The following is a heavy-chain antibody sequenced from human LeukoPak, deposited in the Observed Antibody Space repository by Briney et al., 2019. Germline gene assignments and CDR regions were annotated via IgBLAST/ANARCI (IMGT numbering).Heavy chain of an antibody. Sequence: SGPTLVKPTQTLTLTCTFSGFSLSTSREGVGWIRQPPGKALEWLALIYWDDDKRYSPSLKSRLTITKDTSKNQVVLTMTTMVPVDTATYYCAHSLYCGRDCPYFDYWGQGTLVTVSS. D-gene: IGHD2-21*02. CDR3: AHSLYCGRDCPYFDY. V-gene: IGHV2-5*02. CDR2: IYWDDDK. CDR1: GFSLSTSREG. J-gene: IGHJ4*02.